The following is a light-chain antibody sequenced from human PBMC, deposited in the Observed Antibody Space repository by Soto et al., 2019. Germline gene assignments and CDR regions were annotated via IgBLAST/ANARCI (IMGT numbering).Light chain of an antibody. J-gene: IGKJ2*01. Sequence: DIQMTQSPSTLSASVGDRVTITCRASQSISSWLAWYQQKPGKAPKLLIYKASSLESGVPSRFSGSGSGTEFTLTITSLQPDDYASYYRQEYNSHSRYTFGQGTKLEIK. V-gene: IGKV1-5*03. CDR1: QSISSW. CDR2: KAS. CDR3: QEYNSHSRYT.